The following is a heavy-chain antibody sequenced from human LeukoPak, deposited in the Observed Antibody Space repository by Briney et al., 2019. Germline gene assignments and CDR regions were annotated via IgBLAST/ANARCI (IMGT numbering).Heavy chain of an antibody. V-gene: IGHV4-34*01. J-gene: IGHJ5*02. Sequence: SETMSLTCAVYGGSFSGYYWGWIRQPPGKGLEWIGEINHSGSTNYNPSLKSRVTISVDTSKNQFSLKLSSVTAADTAVYCCARGSHIGNWFDPWGQGTLVTVSS. D-gene: IGHD2-21*01. CDR2: INHSGST. CDR1: GGSFSGYY. CDR3: ARGSHIGNWFDP.